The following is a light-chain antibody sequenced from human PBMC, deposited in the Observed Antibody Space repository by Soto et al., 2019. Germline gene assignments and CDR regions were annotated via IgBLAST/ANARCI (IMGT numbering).Light chain of an antibody. V-gene: IGKV1-39*01. Sequence: DIQMTQSPSSLSASVGDRVTITCRASQSISNYLNWYQQKPGKAPQLLIYAASSLQSGVPSRFSGSGSGTDFTLTISSLQSEDFAIYYCQQSYSTPTFGQGTKV. CDR1: QSISNY. CDR3: QQSYSTPT. CDR2: AAS. J-gene: IGKJ1*01.